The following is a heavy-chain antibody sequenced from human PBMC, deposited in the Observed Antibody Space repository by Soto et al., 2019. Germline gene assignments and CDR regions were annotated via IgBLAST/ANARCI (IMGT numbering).Heavy chain of an antibody. CDR1: GFTFTNYG. CDR3: ARDHRWGDPKNAFLPGLDY. D-gene: IGHD1-26*01. CDR2: IWYDGSNK. V-gene: IGHV3-33*01. Sequence: QVQLVESGGGVVQPRRSLRLSCAASGFTFTNYGMHWVRQAPGKGLEWVAVIWYDGSNKYYADSVKGRFTISRDNSKNXLXXQMTSLRAEDTAVYYCARDHRWGDPKNAFLPGLDYWGQGTLVTVSS. J-gene: IGHJ4*02.